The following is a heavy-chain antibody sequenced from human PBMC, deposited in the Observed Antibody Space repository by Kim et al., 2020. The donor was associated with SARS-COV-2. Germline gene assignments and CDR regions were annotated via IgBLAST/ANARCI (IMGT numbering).Heavy chain of an antibody. CDR3: ARRFDL. Sequence: YGRGSTSDNPSLKSRVTLSMDTSKNQFSLRLSSVTAADTAVYYCARRFDLWGRGTLVTVSS. CDR2: YGRGST. J-gene: IGHJ2*01. V-gene: IGHV4-59*08.